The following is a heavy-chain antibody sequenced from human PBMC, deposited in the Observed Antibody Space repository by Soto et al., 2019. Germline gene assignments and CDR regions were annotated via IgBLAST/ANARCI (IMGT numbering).Heavy chain of an antibody. CDR1: GGTFSSDA. V-gene: IGHV1-69*12. CDR2: IIPIFGTA. D-gene: IGHD3-16*01. J-gene: IGHJ5*02. Sequence: QVQLVQSGAEVKKPGSSVKVSCKASGGTFSSDAISWVRQAPGQGLEWMGGIIPIFGTANYAQKFQGRVTITADESTSTAYMELSSLRSEDTAVYYCARSPGDDYVWGSFWGVGNWFDPWGQGTLVTVSS. CDR3: ARSPGDDYVWGSFWGVGNWFDP.